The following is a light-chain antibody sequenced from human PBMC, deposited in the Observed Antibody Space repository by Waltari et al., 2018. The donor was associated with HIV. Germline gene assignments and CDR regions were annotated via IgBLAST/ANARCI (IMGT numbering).Light chain of an antibody. V-gene: IGKV4-1*01. J-gene: IGKJ2*01. Sequence: EIVMPQSPDSLAVSLGERATINCKSSQSVLYTSNNKNKLPFSWYQQKPGQPPKLLIYWASTRGSGVPVRFSGSGSGTDFTLTISSLQAEDAAFYYCQQHHSTPYTFGRGTTVEIK. CDR2: WAS. CDR3: QQHHSTPYT. CDR1: QSVLYTSNNKNK.